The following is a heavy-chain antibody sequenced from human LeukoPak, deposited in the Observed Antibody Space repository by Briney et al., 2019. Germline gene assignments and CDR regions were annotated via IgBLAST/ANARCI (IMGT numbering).Heavy chain of an antibody. Sequence: SETLSLTCAVYGGSFSGYYWSWIRQPPGKGLEWIGEINHGGSANYNPSLKSRVTISVDRSKNQFSLKLSSVTAADTAVYYCARVGDYYDSSGYSFEGAHFDYWGQGTLVTVSS. V-gene: IGHV4-34*01. CDR1: GGSFSGYY. D-gene: IGHD3-22*01. J-gene: IGHJ4*02. CDR3: ARVGDYYDSSGYSFEGAHFDY. CDR2: INHGGSA.